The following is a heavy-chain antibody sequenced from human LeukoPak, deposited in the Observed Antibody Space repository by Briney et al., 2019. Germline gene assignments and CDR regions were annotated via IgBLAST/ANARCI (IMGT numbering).Heavy chain of an antibody. D-gene: IGHD6-13*01. J-gene: IGHJ4*02. V-gene: IGHV3-71*01. Sequence: GGSLRLSCAASGFTVPDNYMNWVRQSSGKGLEWVGFIRSKGFGGTIEYAASVKGRFTISRDDSKSIAYLQMDSLKTEDTAVYYCARRGTIAAAADWGQGTLVTVSS. CDR3: ARRGTIAAAAD. CDR2: IRSKGFGGTI. CDR1: GFTVPDNY.